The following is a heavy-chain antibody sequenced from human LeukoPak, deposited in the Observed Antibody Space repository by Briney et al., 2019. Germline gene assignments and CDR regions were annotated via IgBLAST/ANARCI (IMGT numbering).Heavy chain of an antibody. V-gene: IGHV4-34*01. Sequence: SETLSLTCAVYGGSFSGYYWSWIRQPPGKGLEWIGEINHSGSTYYNPSLKSRVTISVDTSKNQFSLKLSSVTAADTAVYYCARQRYSSGWYVVYWGQGTLVTVSS. CDR1: GGSFSGYY. J-gene: IGHJ4*02. CDR2: INHSGST. D-gene: IGHD6-19*01. CDR3: ARQRYSSGWYVVY.